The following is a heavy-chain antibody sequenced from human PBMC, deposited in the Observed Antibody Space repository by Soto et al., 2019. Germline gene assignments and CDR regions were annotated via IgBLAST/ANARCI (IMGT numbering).Heavy chain of an antibody. Sequence: EVQLLESGGGLVQPGGSLRLACAASGFSFNSYAMDWVRQAPGKGLEWVSVISARGGSSYFADSVKGRFTISRDNSKNVLSLEMINLRAEDTATYFCATDSSEYSASVDRWGQGTLVLVSS. CDR3: ATDSSEYSASVDR. D-gene: IGHD1-26*01. CDR2: ISARGGSS. J-gene: IGHJ5*02. CDR1: GFSFNSYA. V-gene: IGHV3-23*01.